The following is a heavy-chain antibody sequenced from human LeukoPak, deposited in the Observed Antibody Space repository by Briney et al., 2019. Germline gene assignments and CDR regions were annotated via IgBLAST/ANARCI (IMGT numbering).Heavy chain of an antibody. Sequence: SETLSLTCAVSGGSISSSNWWSWIRQPPGKGLEWIGRIYTSGSTNYNPSLKSRVTISVDTSKNQFSLKLSSVTAADTAVYYCARGVVVITSRAFDIWGQGTMVTVSS. V-gene: IGHV4-4*02. J-gene: IGHJ3*02. D-gene: IGHD3-22*01. CDR3: ARGVVVITSRAFDI. CDR1: GGSISSSNW. CDR2: IYTSGST.